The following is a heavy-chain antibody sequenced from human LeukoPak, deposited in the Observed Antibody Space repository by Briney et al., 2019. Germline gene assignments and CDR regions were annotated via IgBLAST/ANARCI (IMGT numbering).Heavy chain of an antibody. V-gene: IGHV3-15*01. Sequence: GGSLRLSCAASGFTFSNAWMSWVRQAPGKGLEWVGRIKSKTDGGTTDYAAPVKGRFTISRDDSKNTLYLQMDSLKTEDTAVYYCTTVLTNDYYYMDVWGKGTTVTVSS. CDR3: TTVLTNDYYYMDV. D-gene: IGHD2-21*02. J-gene: IGHJ6*03. CDR1: GFTFSNAW. CDR2: IKSKTDGGTT.